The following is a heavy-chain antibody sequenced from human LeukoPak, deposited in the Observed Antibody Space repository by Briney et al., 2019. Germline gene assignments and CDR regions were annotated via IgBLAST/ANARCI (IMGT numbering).Heavy chain of an antibody. Sequence: ETSETLSLTCTVSGGSISSGGYYWSWIRQHPGKGLEWIGYIYYSGSTYYNPSLKSRVTISVDTSKNQFSLKLSSVTAADTAVYYCARVSSSSWYTLDYWGQGTLVTVSS. J-gene: IGHJ4*02. CDR3: ARVSSSSWYTLDY. CDR2: IYYSGST. V-gene: IGHV4-31*03. D-gene: IGHD6-13*01. CDR1: GGSISSGGYY.